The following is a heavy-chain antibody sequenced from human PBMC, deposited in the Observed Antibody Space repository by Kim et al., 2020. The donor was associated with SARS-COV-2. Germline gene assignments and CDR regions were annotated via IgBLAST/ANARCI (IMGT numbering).Heavy chain of an antibody. CDR3: ARELATNTFFGVVTSPFDY. CDR2: TYYRSKWYN. J-gene: IGHJ4*02. D-gene: IGHD3-3*01. CDR1: GDSVSTNSAA. Sequence: SQTLSLTCAISGDSVSTNSAAWNWIRQSPSRGLEWLGRTYYRSKWYNDYAVSVKSRITINPDTSKNQFSLQLNSVTPEDTAVYYCARELATNTFFGVVTSPFDYWGQGTLVTVSS. V-gene: IGHV6-1*01.